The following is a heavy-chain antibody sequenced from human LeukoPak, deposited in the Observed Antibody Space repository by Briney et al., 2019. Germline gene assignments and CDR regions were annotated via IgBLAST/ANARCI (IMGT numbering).Heavy chain of an antibody. CDR3: AKDTYGDSSSSIDY. D-gene: IGHD6-13*01. CDR2: ISWNRGSI. J-gene: IGHJ4*02. V-gene: IGHV3-9*01. CDR1: GFTFDDYA. Sequence: GGSLTLSCAASGFTFDDYAMHWVRQAPGKGLEWVGGISWNRGSIVYADPVKGRFTIHRHNAKNSVYLQMNSLRAEDRALYYCAKDTYGDSSSSIDYWVQGTLVTVCS.